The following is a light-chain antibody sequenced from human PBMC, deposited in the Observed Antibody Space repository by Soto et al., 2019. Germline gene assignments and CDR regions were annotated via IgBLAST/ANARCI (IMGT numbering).Light chain of an antibody. CDR1: QDIDKY. Sequence: DIQMTQSPPSLAVSLGDRVTLTCQASQDIDKYLNWYQQKPGKPPKLLISLASDLEAGVPSRFSGSGSGTAFSFTISSLQPEDISTYFCQQSDDFPLTFGGGTKLVIK. CDR3: QQSDDFPLT. CDR2: LAS. V-gene: IGKV1-33*01. J-gene: IGKJ4*01.